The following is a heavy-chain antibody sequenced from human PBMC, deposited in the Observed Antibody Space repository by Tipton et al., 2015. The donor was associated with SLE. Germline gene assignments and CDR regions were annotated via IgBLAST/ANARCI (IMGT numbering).Heavy chain of an antibody. CDR1: GYSISSSYY. V-gene: IGHV4-38-2*02. D-gene: IGHD5-12*01. CDR3: TRGGIFL. Sequence: TLSLTCTVSGYSISSSYYWSWIRPAPGKGVEWIASIYQRRSTYYNPSLTSRATISKDTSKNQFSLRLSSVPAADTAVYYCTRGGIFLWGQGKLVTVSS. J-gene: IGHJ4*02. CDR2: IYQRRST.